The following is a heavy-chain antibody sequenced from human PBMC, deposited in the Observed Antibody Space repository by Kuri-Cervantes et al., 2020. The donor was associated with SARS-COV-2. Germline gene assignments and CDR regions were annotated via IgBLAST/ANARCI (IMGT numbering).Heavy chain of an antibody. CDR1: GFTFDDYA. V-gene: IGHV3-9*01. D-gene: IGHD3-16*01. CDR2: ISWNSGSL. J-gene: IGHJ4*02. CDR3: ARFLYDYVWGSHEGYFDY. Sequence: LSLTCAASGFTFDDYAMHWVRQAPGKGLEWVSGISWNSGSLGYADSVKGRFTISRDNAKNSLYLQMNSLRAEDTAVYYCARFLYDYVWGSHEGYFDYWGQGTLVTVSS.